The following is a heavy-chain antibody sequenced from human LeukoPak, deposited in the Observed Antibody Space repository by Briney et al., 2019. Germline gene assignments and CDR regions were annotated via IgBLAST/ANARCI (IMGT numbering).Heavy chain of an antibody. D-gene: IGHD3-9*01. CDR3: ARDRVDILTGYYYYYYGMDV. Sequence: SETLSLTCTASGGSISSSSYYWGWIRQPPVKGLESIGSIYYSGSTYYNPSLRSRVTISVDTSKNQFSLKLSSVTAADTAVYYCARDRVDILTGYYYYYYGMDVWGQGSAVTVSS. J-gene: IGHJ6*02. V-gene: IGHV4-39*07. CDR2: IYYSGST. CDR1: GGSISSSSYY.